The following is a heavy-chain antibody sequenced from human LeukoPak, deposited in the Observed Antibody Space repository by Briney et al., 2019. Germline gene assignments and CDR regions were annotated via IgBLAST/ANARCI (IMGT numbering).Heavy chain of an antibody. D-gene: IGHD6-13*01. V-gene: IGHV3-74*01. CDR2: IDPDGTTT. J-gene: IGHJ6*02. CDR3: TRVQAGRAGLMDV. Sequence: GGSLRLSCAASGFTLSNYWMHWVRQAPGEGLVWVSRIDPDGTTTNYADSVKGRFTTSRDNAKNTLYLQMNRLRAEDTALYYCTRVQAGRAGLMDVWGRGTTVTVSS. CDR1: GFTLSNYW.